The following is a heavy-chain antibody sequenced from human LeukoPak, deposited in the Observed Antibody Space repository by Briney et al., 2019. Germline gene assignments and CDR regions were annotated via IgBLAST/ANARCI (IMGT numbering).Heavy chain of an antibody. Sequence: GRSLRLSCAASGFTFDDYAMHWVRQVPGKGLEWVSGISWNSDSIAYADSVKGRFTISRDNAKNSLYLQMNSLRAEDTAFYYCAKDMGYYFGSGSYPPPGFDYWGQGTVVTVSS. D-gene: IGHD3-10*01. CDR1: GFTFDDYA. CDR2: ISWNSDSI. CDR3: AKDMGYYFGSGSYPPPGFDY. J-gene: IGHJ4*02. V-gene: IGHV3-9*01.